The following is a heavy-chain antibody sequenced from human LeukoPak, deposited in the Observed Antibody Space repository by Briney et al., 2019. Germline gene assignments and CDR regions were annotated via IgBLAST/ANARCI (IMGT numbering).Heavy chain of an antibody. D-gene: IGHD3-22*01. V-gene: IGHV3-30*18. CDR2: ISYDGSNK. CDR3: AKEGPEGGYYDSSGYYFDY. J-gene: IGHJ4*02. CDR1: GFTFSSYG. Sequence: PGGSLRLSCVASGFTFSSYGMHWVRQAPGKGLEWVAVISYDGSNKYYADSVKGRFTISRDNSKNTLYLQMNSLRAEDTAVYYCAKEGPEGGYYDSSGYYFDYWGQGTLVTVSS.